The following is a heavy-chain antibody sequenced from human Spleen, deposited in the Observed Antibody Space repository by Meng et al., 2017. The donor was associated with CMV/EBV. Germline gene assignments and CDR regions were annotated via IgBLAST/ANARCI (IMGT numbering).Heavy chain of an antibody. CDR1: GYTFTSYG. Sequence: ASVKVSCKASGYTFTSYGISWVRQAPGQGLEWMGGFDPEDGETRYAQRFQGRVTMTEDTATETAYMELSSLTSEDTAVYYCATGSREYCSSTSCYHVDFWGLGTLVTVSS. CDR3: ATGSREYCSSTSCYHVDF. J-gene: IGHJ4*02. D-gene: IGHD2-2*01. CDR2: FDPEDGET. V-gene: IGHV1-24*01.